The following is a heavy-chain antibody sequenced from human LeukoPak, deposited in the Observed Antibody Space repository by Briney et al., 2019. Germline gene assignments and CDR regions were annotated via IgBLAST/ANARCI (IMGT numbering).Heavy chain of an antibody. CDR1: GGSFSGYY. V-gene: IGHV4-34*01. CDR2: INHSGST. J-gene: IGHJ3*02. D-gene: IGHD5-24*01. Sequence: KPSETLSLTCAVYGGSFSGYYWSWIRQPPGKGLEWIGEINHSGSTNYNPSLKSRVTISVDTSKNQFSLKLSSVTAADTAVYYCAAGRRDGYLTPRAFGIWGQGTMVTVSS. CDR3: AAGRRDGYLTPRAFGI.